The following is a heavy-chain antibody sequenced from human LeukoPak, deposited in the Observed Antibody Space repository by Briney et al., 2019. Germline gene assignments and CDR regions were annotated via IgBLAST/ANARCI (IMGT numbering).Heavy chain of an antibody. CDR3: AKDWRRIVVVGPITRHGNYMDV. CDR2: IRYDGSNK. V-gene: IGHV3-30*02. CDR1: GFTVSSNY. D-gene: IGHD2-15*01. J-gene: IGHJ6*03. Sequence: GGSLRLSCAASGFTVSSNYMSWVRQAPGKGLEWVAFIRYDGSNKYFADSLKGRFTISRDNSKNTLYLRMNSLRPEDTAVYYCAKDWRRIVVVGPITRHGNYMDVWGKGTTVTISS.